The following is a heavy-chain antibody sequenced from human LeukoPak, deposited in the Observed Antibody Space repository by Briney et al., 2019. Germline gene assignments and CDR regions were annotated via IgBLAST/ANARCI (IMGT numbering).Heavy chain of an antibody. CDR2: INSDGSST. D-gene: IGHD3-10*01. CDR1: GFTFSSYW. V-gene: IGHV3-74*01. J-gene: IGHJ6*03. Sequence: GGSLRLSCAASGFTFSSYWMHWVRQAPGKGLVWVSRINSDGSSTTSADSVKGRFTISRDNAKNTLHLQMNSLRADDTAVYYCATALYGSGSYNKAYMDVWGKGTTVTISS. CDR3: ATALYGSGSYNKAYMDV.